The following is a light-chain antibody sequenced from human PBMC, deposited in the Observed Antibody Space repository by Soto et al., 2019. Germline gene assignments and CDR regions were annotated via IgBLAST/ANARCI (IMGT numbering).Light chain of an antibody. Sequence: EIVLTQSPGTLSVSPGERATLSCRASQNISSNRLAWYQQKPGQAPSLLIYGTSSRATGIPDRFSGSGSGTDFTLTISRLEPEDSAIYYCQQYVSWTFGQGTKVEIK. CDR3: QQYVSWT. J-gene: IGKJ1*01. V-gene: IGKV3-20*01. CDR1: QNISSNR. CDR2: GTS.